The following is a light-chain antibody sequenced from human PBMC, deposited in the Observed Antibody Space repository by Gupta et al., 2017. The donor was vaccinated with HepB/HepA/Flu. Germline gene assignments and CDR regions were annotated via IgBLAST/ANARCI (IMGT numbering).Light chain of an antibody. Sequence: QSALTQPASVSGSPGQSITISLTGSSSDFGGYNYVPWYQQHPGKAPKLLISDVSNRPSGVSNRFSGSKSGNTASLIISGLQAEDEADYYCSSYTYTSTLVVFGAGTKVTVL. CDR1: SSDFGGYNY. CDR3: SSYTYTSTLVV. V-gene: IGLV2-14*01. J-gene: IGLJ2*01. CDR2: DVS.